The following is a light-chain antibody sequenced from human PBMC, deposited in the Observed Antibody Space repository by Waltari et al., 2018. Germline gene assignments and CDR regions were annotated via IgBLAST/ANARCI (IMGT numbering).Light chain of an antibody. Sequence: QSALTQPASVSGSPGQSITISCTGTSSDVGSYNLVSWYQQHPGKAPKLMIYEVSKRLSRVSNRISDAKSDNTAYLTISALQAEDEADYYCCSYAGSSTFPWVFGGGTKLTVL. CDR1: SSDVGSYNL. CDR3: CSYAGSSTFPWV. CDR2: EVS. J-gene: IGLJ2*01. V-gene: IGLV2-23*02.